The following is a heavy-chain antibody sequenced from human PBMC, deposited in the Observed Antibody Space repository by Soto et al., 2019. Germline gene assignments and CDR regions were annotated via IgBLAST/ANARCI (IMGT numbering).Heavy chain of an antibody. J-gene: IGHJ6*02. CDR2: IMPIFRTP. Sequence: QVQLEQSGAEVKKPGSSVKVSCKASGGTFRNSAFSWVRQAPGQGLEWMGGIMPIFRTPDYAQKFQGRVTNTADESTRTGYMELSGLRADDTAVYYCARDKESLQLGGNYYYLLDVWGQGTTVTVSS. CDR3: ARDKESLQLGGNYYYLLDV. D-gene: IGHD1-1*01. CDR1: GGTFRNSA. V-gene: IGHV1-69*12.